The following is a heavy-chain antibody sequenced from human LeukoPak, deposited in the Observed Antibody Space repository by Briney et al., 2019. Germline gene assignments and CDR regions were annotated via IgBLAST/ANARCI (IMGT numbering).Heavy chain of an antibody. D-gene: IGHD3-3*01. CDR1: GGSVTSYY. CDR2: ISGSCGST. J-gene: IGHJ5*02. V-gene: IGHV3-23*01. Sequence: LTCTVCGGSVTSYYWSWIRQAPAKGLEGVSAISGSCGSTYYADSVKGRFTISRDNSKNTRYLQMNSLRAEHTAVCYCSKHRFLEWFFWFDPWGQGTLVTVSS. CDR3: SKHRFLEWFFWFDP.